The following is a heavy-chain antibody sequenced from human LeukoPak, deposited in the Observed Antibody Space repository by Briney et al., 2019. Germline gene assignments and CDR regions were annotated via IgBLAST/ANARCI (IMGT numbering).Heavy chain of an antibody. CDR3: AKDSGYDILTGFAAFDI. Sequence: GGSLRLSCAASGFTFSSYAMSWVRQAPGKGLEWVSGIRGGGSSTYYADSVKGRFSISRDNSKNTLYLQMNSLRAEDTAVYYCAKDSGYDILTGFAAFDIWGQGTMVTVSS. J-gene: IGHJ3*02. V-gene: IGHV3-23*01. CDR1: GFTFSSYA. CDR2: IRGGGSST. D-gene: IGHD3-9*01.